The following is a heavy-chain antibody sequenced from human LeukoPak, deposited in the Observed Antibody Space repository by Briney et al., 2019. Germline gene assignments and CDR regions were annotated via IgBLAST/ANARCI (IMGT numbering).Heavy chain of an antibody. J-gene: IGHJ6*03. V-gene: IGHV3-21*01. D-gene: IGHD1-26*01. Sequence: GGSLRPSCAASGFTFSTYNMNWVRQAPGKGLEWVSSITSSSSYIYYADSVKGRFTISRDNAKNSLYLQMDSLRAEDPAVYYCARDPYSGGYGDYYYYYMDLWGQGTTVTISS. CDR2: ITSSSSYI. CDR1: GFTFSTYN. CDR3: ARDPYSGGYGDYYYYYMDL.